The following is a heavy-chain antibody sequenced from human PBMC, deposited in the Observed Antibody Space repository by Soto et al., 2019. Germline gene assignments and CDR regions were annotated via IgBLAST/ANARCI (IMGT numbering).Heavy chain of an antibody. CDR3: ARDGHREAIGYYYDSSGPSDAFDI. D-gene: IGHD3-22*01. CDR1: GYTFTSHA. J-gene: IGHJ3*02. CDR2: INAGNGNT. V-gene: IGHV1-3*01. Sequence: ASVKVSCKASGYTFTSHAMHWVRQAPGQRHEWMGGINAGNGNTKYSQKFQGRVTITRDTSASTAYMELSSLRSEDTAVYYCARDGHREAIGYYYDSSGPSDAFDIWGQGTMVTVSS.